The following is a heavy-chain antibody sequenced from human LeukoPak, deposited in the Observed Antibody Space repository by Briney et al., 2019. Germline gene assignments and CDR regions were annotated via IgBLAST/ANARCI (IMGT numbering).Heavy chain of an antibody. CDR1: GFTFSSYG. V-gene: IGHV3-30*18. J-gene: IGHJ6*03. Sequence: GGSLRLSCAASGFTFSSYGMHWVRQAPGKGLEWVAVISYDGSNKYYADSVKGRFTISRDNSKNTLYLQMNSLRAEDTAVYYCAKDLGYSSSWCGPGDYMDVWGKGTTVTVSS. D-gene: IGHD6-13*01. CDR3: AKDLGYSSSWCGPGDYMDV. CDR2: ISYDGSNK.